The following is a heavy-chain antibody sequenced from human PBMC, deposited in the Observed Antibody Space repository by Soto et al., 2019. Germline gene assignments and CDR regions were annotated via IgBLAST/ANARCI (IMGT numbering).Heavy chain of an antibody. CDR1: GGSISSGDYY. J-gene: IGHJ4*02. D-gene: IGHD2-2*01. CDR3: ASLYSSTSLKYYFDY. V-gene: IGHV4-30-4*01. Sequence: SETLSLTCTVSGGSISSGDYYWSWIRQPPGKGLEWIGYIYYSGSTYYNPSLKSRVTISVDTSKNQFSLKLSSVTAADTAVYYCASLYSSTSLKYYFDYWGQGTLVTVSS. CDR2: IYYSGST.